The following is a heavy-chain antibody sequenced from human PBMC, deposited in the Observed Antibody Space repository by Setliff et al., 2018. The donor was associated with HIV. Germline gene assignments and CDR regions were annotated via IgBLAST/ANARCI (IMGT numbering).Heavy chain of an antibody. CDR3: ARDDVGYCSGGSCYHLFDTFDI. J-gene: IGHJ3*02. D-gene: IGHD2-15*01. V-gene: IGHV1-18*01. Sequence: ASVKVSCKASGYSFTNYGISWVRQAPGQGLEWMGWISSYNDNTNYALNLQGRVTMTTDKSTSTAYMELRSLRSDDTAVYYCARDDVGYCSGGSCYHLFDTFDIWGQGTVVTVSS. CDR2: ISSYNDNT. CDR1: GYSFTNYG.